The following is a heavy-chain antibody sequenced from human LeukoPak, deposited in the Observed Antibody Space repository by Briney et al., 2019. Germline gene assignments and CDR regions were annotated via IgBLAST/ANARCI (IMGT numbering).Heavy chain of an antibody. CDR2: ISFDGSNK. V-gene: IGHV3-30*04. Sequence: GGSLRLSCAASGFTFSSYAMHWVRQAPGKGLEWVAVISFDGSNKYYADSVKGRFTISGDNSKNTLYLQMNSLRAEDTAVYYCATPEKQWHIFDYWGQGTLVTVSS. J-gene: IGHJ4*02. CDR3: ATPEKQWHIFDY. D-gene: IGHD6-19*01. CDR1: GFTFSSYA.